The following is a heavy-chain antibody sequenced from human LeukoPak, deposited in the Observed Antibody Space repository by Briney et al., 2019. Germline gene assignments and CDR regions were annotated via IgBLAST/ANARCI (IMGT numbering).Heavy chain of an antibody. V-gene: IGHV3-48*03. CDR3: ARAFYGDLDY. D-gene: IGHD4-17*01. CDR2: ISSGGSTV. CDR1: GFTFCSYE. J-gene: IGHJ4*02. Sequence: PGGSLRLSCAVSGFTFCSYEINWVRQAPGKGLEWVSYISSGGSTVYYADSVKGRFTISRDNAKNSLYLQMSSLRAEDTAVYYCARAFYGDLDYWGQGTLVTVSS.